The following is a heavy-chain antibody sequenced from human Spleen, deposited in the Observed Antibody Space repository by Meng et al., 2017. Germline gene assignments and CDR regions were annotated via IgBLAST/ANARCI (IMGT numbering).Heavy chain of an antibody. Sequence: QVELVQSGAAVKKPGSSVKVSCKASGGTFSRYAISWVRQAPGQGLEWMGGIIPIFGTTNYAQKFQGRVTFTADKSTDTAYMELSSLRSEDTGVYYCARDLGSAAGYWGQGTLVTVSS. CDR1: GGTFSRYA. CDR2: IIPIFGTT. D-gene: IGHD1-26*01. CDR3: ARDLGSAAGY. V-gene: IGHV1-69*06. J-gene: IGHJ4*02.